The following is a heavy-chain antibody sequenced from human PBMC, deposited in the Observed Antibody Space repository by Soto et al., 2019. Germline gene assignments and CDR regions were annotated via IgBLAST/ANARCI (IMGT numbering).Heavy chain of an antibody. J-gene: IGHJ1*01. Sequence: PSETLSLTCTVSGGSISSGNYYWSWIRQPPGKGLEWIGLISYSGTTHYSASLRSRVSISVDTSKNQFSLKLSSVTAADTAVYFCARGGTYYYDSSGYYRTTEYFQHWGQGTLVT. CDR3: ARGGTYYYDSSGYYRTTEYFQH. D-gene: IGHD3-22*01. V-gene: IGHV4-30-4*01. CDR2: ISYSGTT. CDR1: GGSISSGNYY.